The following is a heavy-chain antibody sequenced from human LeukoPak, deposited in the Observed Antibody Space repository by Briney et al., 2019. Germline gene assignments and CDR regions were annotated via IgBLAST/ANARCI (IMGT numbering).Heavy chain of an antibody. CDR2: IYSGGST. CDR3: ARGHDGSQPWDY. D-gene: IGHD1-1*01. J-gene: IGHJ4*02. Sequence: GGSLRLSCAASGFTFSDYYMSWVRQAPGKGLEWVSVIYSGGSTYYADSVKGRFTISRDNSKNTLYLQMNSLRAEDTAVYYCARGHDGSQPWDYWGQGTLVTVSS. CDR1: GFTFSDYY. V-gene: IGHV3-53*01.